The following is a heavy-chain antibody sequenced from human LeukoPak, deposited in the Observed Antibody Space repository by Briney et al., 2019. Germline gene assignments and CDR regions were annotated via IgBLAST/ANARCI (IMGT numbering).Heavy chain of an antibody. J-gene: IGHJ4*02. CDR1: GFTFNSYA. D-gene: IGHD4-17*01. Sequence: GGSLRLSCAAAGFTFNSYAMSWVRQAPGKGLEWVSAISGSGGSTYYADSAKGRFTISRDNSKNTLYLQMNSLRAEDKAVYYCAKRDHDYGDYVASDWGQGTLITVSS. CDR2: ISGSGGST. V-gene: IGHV3-23*01. CDR3: AKRDHDYGDYVASD.